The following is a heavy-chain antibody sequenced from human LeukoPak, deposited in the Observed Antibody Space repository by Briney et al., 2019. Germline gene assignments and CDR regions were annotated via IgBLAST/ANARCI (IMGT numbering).Heavy chain of an antibody. CDR2: IKQDGNEK. V-gene: IGHV3-7*01. J-gene: IGHJ4*02. CDR1: GFRFNTYW. D-gene: IGHD6-19*01. CDR3: ARDSQGVAVAGTLPYVY. Sequence: GGSLRLSCAASGFRFNTYWMSWVRQAPGKGLEWVANIKQDGNEKYYADSVKGRFTISRDNAKNSLYLQMNSLRAEDTAVYYCARDSQGVAVAGTLPYVYWGQGTLVTVSS.